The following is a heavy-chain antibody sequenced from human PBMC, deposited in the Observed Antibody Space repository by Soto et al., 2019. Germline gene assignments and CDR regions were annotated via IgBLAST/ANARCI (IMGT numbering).Heavy chain of an antibody. CDR2: TYYRSKWYN. V-gene: IGHV6-1*01. Sequence: SQTLSLTCAISGDSVSSNSAAWNWIKQSPSRGLEWLGRTYYRSKWYNDYAVSVKSRVTISVDTSKNQFSLKLSSVTAADTAVYYCARDRYYDSSHDYWGQGTLVTVSS. CDR1: GDSVSSNSAA. J-gene: IGHJ4*02. D-gene: IGHD3-22*01. CDR3: ARDRYYDSSHDY.